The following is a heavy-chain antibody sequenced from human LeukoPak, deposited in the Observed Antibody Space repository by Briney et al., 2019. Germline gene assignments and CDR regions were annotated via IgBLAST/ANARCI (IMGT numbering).Heavy chain of an antibody. V-gene: IGHV3-64D*06. CDR2: ISSNGGST. Sequence: PGGSLRLSCSASGFTFSSYAMHWVRQAPGKGLEYVSAISSNGGSTYYADSVKGRFTISRDNSKNTLYLQMSSLRAEDTAVYYCVKEEQQLDPYYFDYWAREPWSLSPQ. J-gene: IGHJ4*02. CDR3: VKEEQQLDPYYFDY. D-gene: IGHD6-13*01. CDR1: GFTFSSYA.